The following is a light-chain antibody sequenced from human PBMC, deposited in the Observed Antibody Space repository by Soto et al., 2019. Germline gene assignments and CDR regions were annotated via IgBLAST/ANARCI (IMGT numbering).Light chain of an antibody. J-gene: IGLJ1*01. Sequence: QSALTQPASVSGSPGQSIAFSCTGTSSDVGGYNYVSWYQQHPGKAPKLMIYEVSNRPSGVSDRFSGSKSGNTASLTISGLKAEDEADYYCSSFTSNSIYVFGTGTKLTVL. CDR3: SSFTSNSIYV. CDR2: EVS. V-gene: IGLV2-14*01. CDR1: SSDVGGYNY.